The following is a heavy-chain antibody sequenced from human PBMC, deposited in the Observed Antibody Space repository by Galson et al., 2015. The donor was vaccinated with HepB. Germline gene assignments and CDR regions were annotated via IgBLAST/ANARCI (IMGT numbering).Heavy chain of an antibody. V-gene: IGHV3-33*01. CDR1: GFTFSSYG. CDR2: IWYDGGNK. Sequence: SLRLSCAASGFTFSSYGMHWVRQAPGKGLEWVAVIWYDGGNKYYADSVKGRFTISRDNSKNTLYLQMNSLRAEDTAVYYCARDGGGGNYGDYSEDLDYWGQGTLVTVSS. D-gene: IGHD4-17*01. CDR3: ARDGGGGNYGDYSEDLDY. J-gene: IGHJ4*02.